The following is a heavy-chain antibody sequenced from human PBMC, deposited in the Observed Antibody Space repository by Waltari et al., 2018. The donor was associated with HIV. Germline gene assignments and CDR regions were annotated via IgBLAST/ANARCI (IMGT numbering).Heavy chain of an antibody. V-gene: IGHV3-23*01. CDR2: ISGSSGST. J-gene: IGHJ3*02. Sequence: VQLLESGGGLVQPGGSMRLTCAASGFTFSSYAMRWVRQAPGKGLEWVSAISGSSGSTYYADSVKGRFTISRDNSKNTLYLQMNSLRAEDTAVYYCANSHDSQGAFDIWSQWTIVTVSS. CDR3: ANSHDSQGAFDI. D-gene: IGHD3-9*01. CDR1: GFTFSSYA.